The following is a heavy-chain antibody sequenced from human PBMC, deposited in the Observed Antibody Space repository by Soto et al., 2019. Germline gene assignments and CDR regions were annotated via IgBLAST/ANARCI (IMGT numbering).Heavy chain of an antibody. V-gene: IGHV4-39*01. CDR1: GGSINSNRYY. D-gene: IGHD2-2*01. Sequence: QLQLQESGPGLVKTSETLSLTCTVSGGSINSNRYYWGWVRQPPGKGLEWIGSIYYSGTTYYNPSLKSRVTISLDTSKNQFSLKLSSVTAADTAVYYCARRGPYCISPSCSAYYYGMDVWGQGTTVTVSS. CDR3: ARRGPYCISPSCSAYYYGMDV. J-gene: IGHJ6*02. CDR2: IYYSGTT.